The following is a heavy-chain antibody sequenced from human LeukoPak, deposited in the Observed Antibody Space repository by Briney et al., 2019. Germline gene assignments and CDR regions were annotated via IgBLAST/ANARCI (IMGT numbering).Heavy chain of an antibody. Sequence: PSETLSLTCTVSGGSISSYYWSWIRQPAGKGLEWIWRIYTSGSTNYNPSLKSRVTMSVDTSKNQFSLKLSSVTAADTAVYYCARPRRDFWSGSYDYWGQGTLVTVSS. CDR2: IYTSGST. J-gene: IGHJ4*02. CDR1: GGSISSYY. D-gene: IGHD3-3*01. CDR3: ARPRRDFWSGSYDY. V-gene: IGHV4-4*07.